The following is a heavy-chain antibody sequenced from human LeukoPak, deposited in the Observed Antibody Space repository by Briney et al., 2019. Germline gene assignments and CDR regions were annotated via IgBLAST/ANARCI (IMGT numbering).Heavy chain of an antibody. CDR1: X. J-gene: IGHJ3*02. D-gene: IGHD3-22*01. Sequence: XIGWGRXVPGKGLEWMGIIYPGDSDTRYSPSFQGQVTISADKSISTAYLQWSSLKASDTAMYYCASRYYYDLRAFDIWGQGTMVTVSS. CDR2: IYPGDSDT. V-gene: IGHV5-51*01. CDR3: ASRYYYDLRAFDI.